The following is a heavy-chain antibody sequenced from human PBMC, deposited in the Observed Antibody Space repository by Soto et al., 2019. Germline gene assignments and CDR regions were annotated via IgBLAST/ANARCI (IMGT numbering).Heavy chain of an antibody. CDR2: IYYSGST. J-gene: IGHJ5*02. CDR3: ARERPDGCRLDP. V-gene: IGHV4-30-4*08. Sequence: SETLSLTCTVSGGSISSGGYYWSWIRQHPGKGLEWIGYIYYSGSTYYNPSLKSRVTISVDTSKNQFSLRLSSVTAADTAVYYCARERPDGCRLDPWGQGTLVTVSS. D-gene: IGHD6-19*01. CDR1: GGSISSGGYY.